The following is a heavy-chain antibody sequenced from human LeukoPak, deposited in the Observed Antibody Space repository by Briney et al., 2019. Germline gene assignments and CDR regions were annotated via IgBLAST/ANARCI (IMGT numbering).Heavy chain of an antibody. Sequence: ASVKVSCKVSGYTLTELFMHWVRQAPGKRGEWMGGFYPEDGETIYAQKFQGRVTMTEDTSTDTPYMELSSVRYEDTAVYYCATVVNRRQLPLLNWFDPWGQGTLVTVSS. CDR2: FYPEDGET. CDR3: ATVVNRRQLPLLNWFDP. D-gene: IGHD2-15*01. CDR1: GYTLTELF. V-gene: IGHV1-24*01. J-gene: IGHJ5*02.